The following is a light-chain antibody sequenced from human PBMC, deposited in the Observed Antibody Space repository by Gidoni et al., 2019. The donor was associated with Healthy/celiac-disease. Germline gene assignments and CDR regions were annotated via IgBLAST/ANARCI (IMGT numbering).Light chain of an antibody. CDR3: AAWDDSLSGWV. Sequence: SVLTQPPSASGTPGQRVTISCSGSSSNIGSNYVYWYQQIPGTAPKLLSYRNNQRPSGVPDRFSGSKSGTSASLASSGLRSEDEADYYCAAWDDSLSGWVFGGGTKLTVL. CDR1: SSNIGSNY. CDR2: RNN. J-gene: IGLJ3*02. V-gene: IGLV1-47*01.